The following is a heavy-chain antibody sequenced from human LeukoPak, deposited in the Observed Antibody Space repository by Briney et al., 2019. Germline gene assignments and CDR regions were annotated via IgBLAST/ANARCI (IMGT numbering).Heavy chain of an antibody. CDR1: GFTFSSYG. D-gene: IGHD3-10*01. CDR2: ISYDGSNK. J-gene: IGHJ6*02. CDR3: ANQRAPYGSGKYYYYYGMDV. Sequence: GGSLRLSCAASGFTFSSYGMHWVRQAPGKGLEWAAVISYDGSNKYYADSVKGRFTISRDNSKNTLYLQMNSLRAEDTAVCYCANQRAPYGSGKYYYYYGMDVWGQGTTVTVSS. V-gene: IGHV3-30*18.